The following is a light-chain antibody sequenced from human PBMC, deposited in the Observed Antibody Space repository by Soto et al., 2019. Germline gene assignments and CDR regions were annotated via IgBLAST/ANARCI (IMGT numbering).Light chain of an antibody. CDR3: APWDGGLNGPL. CDR2: NDN. CDR1: SSNIGTNP. J-gene: IGLJ3*02. Sequence: QSALTQPPSVSGTPGQRVTISCSGSSSNIGTNPVNWYQHLPGSAPKLLIYNDNQRPSGVPARFSGSRSGTSASLAISGLQSEDEADYYCAPWDGGLNGPLFGGGTKLTVL. V-gene: IGLV1-44*01.